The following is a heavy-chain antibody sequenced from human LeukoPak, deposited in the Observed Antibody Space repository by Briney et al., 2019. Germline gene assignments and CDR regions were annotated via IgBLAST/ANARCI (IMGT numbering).Heavy chain of an antibody. V-gene: IGHV4-34*01. D-gene: IGHD2-15*01. CDR2: IKHSGST. Sequence: SETLSLTCAVYGGSFSGYYWSWIRQPPGKGLEWIGEIKHSGSTNYNPSLKSRVTISVDTSKNQFSPKLSSVTAADTAVYYCARGSSGGSCYRLWGQGTLVTVSS. J-gene: IGHJ4*02. CDR1: GGSFSGYY. CDR3: ARGSSGGSCYRL.